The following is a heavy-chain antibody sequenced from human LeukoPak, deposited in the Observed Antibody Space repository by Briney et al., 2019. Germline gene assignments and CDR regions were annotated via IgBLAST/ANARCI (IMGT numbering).Heavy chain of an antibody. CDR2: IKQDGSET. CDR1: GFTSSTYW. Sequence: PGGSLRLSCAASGFTSSTYWMSCVRQAPGKGLEWVASIKQDGSETYYVDSVKGRFTLSRDNAKNSLYLQMNSLRADDTAVYYFARDRDSRWEFDLWGRGTLVTVSS. CDR3: ARDRDSRWEFDL. V-gene: IGHV3-7*01. D-gene: IGHD3-22*01. J-gene: IGHJ2*01.